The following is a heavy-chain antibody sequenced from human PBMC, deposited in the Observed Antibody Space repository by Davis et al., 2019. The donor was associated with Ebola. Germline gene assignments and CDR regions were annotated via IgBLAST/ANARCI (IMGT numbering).Heavy chain of an antibody. CDR3: ARSPLGYWSGGSCYGLDY. J-gene: IGHJ4*02. CDR1: GYTFTSYA. Sequence: AASVTVSCKASGYTFTSYAMHWVRQAPGQRLEWMGWINAGNGNTKYSQKFQGRVTITRDTSASTAYMELSSLRSEDTAVYYCARSPLGYWSGGSCYGLDYWGQGTLVTVSS. V-gene: IGHV1-3*01. CDR2: INAGNGNT. D-gene: IGHD2-15*01.